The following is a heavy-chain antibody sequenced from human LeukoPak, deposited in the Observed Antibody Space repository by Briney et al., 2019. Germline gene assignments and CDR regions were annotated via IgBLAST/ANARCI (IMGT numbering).Heavy chain of an antibody. CDR2: IWFDGSNK. Sequence: GGSLRLSCAASGFIFSNDAMHWVRQAPGKGLEWVAFIWFDGSNKHYADSVKGRFTISRDNAKNSLFLQMNSLRDEDTAVYYCASDSPGYDSGSYFAYWGQGTLVTVSS. J-gene: IGHJ4*02. V-gene: IGHV3-33*01. CDR3: ASDSPGYDSGSYFAY. CDR1: GFIFSNDA. D-gene: IGHD2-15*01.